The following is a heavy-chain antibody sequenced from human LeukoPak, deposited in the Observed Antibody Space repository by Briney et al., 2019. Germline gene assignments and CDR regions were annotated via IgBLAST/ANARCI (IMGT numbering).Heavy chain of an antibody. CDR3: ARGEEYQLLYFDY. V-gene: IGHV3-48*04. D-gene: IGHD2-2*01. Sequence: GGSLRLSCAASGFTFSSHGMNWVRQAPGKGLEWVSYISSSGSTIYYADSVKGRFTISRDNAKNSLYLQMNSLRAEDTAVYYCARGEEYQLLYFDYWGQGTLVTVSP. J-gene: IGHJ4*02. CDR2: ISSSGSTI. CDR1: GFTFSSHG.